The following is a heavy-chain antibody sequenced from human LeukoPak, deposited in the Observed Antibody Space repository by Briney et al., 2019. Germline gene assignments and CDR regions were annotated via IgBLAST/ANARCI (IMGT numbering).Heavy chain of an antibody. V-gene: IGHV6-1*01. D-gene: IGHD6-19*01. Sequence: SQTLPLTCAISGDSVSSNSAAWNWIRQSPSRGLEWLGRTYYRSKWYNDYAVSVKSRITINPDTSKNQFSLQLNSVTPEDTAVYYCARQPYSSGWYGDANWFDPWGQGTLVTVSS. CDR1: GDSVSSNSAA. CDR2: TYYRSKWYN. J-gene: IGHJ5*02. CDR3: ARQPYSSGWYGDANWFDP.